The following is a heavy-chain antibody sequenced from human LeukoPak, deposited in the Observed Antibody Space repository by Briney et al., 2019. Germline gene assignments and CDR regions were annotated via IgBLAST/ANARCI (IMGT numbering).Heavy chain of an antibody. CDR2: IYYSGST. J-gene: IGHJ4*02. CDR3: ARLLYYYDMAPHDDY. D-gene: IGHD3-22*01. Sequence: SETLSLTCTVSGGSISSYYWSWIRQPPGKGLEWIGYIYYSGSTNYNPSLKSRVTISVDTSKNQFSLKLSSVTAADTAVYYCARLLYYYDMAPHDDYWGQGTLVTVSS. V-gene: IGHV4-59*08. CDR1: GGSISSYY.